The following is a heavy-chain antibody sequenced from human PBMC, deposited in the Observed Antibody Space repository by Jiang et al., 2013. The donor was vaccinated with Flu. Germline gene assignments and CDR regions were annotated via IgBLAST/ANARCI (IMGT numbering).Heavy chain of an antibody. Sequence: VQLLESGGGLVQPGGSLRLSCAASGFTFSSYAMSWVRQAPGKGLEWVSAISGSGGSTYYADSVKGRFTISRDNSKNTLYLQMNSLRAEDTAVYYCASGEERITMVRGVIIHDYWGQGTLVTVSS. J-gene: IGHJ4*02. CDR2: ISGSGGST. V-gene: IGHV3-23*01. CDR1: GFTFSSYA. D-gene: IGHD3-10*01. CDR3: ASGEERITMVRGVIIHDY.